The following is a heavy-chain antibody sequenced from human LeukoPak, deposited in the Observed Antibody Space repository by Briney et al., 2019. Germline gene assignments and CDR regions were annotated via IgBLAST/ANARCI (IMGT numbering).Heavy chain of an antibody. J-gene: IGHJ4*02. CDR1: GFTFSSYA. Sequence: PGGSLRLSCAASGFTFSSYAMSWVRQAPGKGLEWVSAISGSGGSTYYADSVKGRFTISRDNSKNTLYLQMNSLRAEDTAVYYCAKGQRGGSGNYYFDYWGQGTLVTVSS. CDR3: AKGQRGGSGNYYFDY. V-gene: IGHV3-23*01. CDR2: ISGSGGST. D-gene: IGHD3-10*01.